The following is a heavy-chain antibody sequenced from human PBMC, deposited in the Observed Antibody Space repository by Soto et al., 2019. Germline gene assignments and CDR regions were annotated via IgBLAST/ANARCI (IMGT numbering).Heavy chain of an antibody. CDR3: AKHPDYYDSSGYSQDWYFDL. Sequence: EVQLLESGGGLVQPGGSLRLSCAASGFTFSSYAMSWVRQAPGKGLEWVSAISGSGGSTYYADSVKGRFTISRDNSKNTLYLQMNSLRAVDTAVYYCAKHPDYYDSSGYSQDWYFDLWGRGTLVTVSS. CDR2: ISGSGGST. D-gene: IGHD3-22*01. J-gene: IGHJ2*01. V-gene: IGHV3-23*01. CDR1: GFTFSSYA.